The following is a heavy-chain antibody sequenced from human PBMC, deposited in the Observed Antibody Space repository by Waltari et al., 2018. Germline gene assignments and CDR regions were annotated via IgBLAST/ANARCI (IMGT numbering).Heavy chain of an antibody. CDR2: IYSGGST. V-gene: IGHV3-23*03. CDR1: GFTFSRSA. CDR3: AKDTDWYLDY. Sequence: EVQLLESGGGLVQPGGSLRLSCEASGFTFSRSAMSWVRQARGKGLEWVSVIYSGGSTSYADSVKGRFTVSNDYSKDTMYLQMDSLRADDTAVYYCAKDTDWYLDYWGQGTLVTVSS. J-gene: IGHJ4*02. D-gene: IGHD2-21*01.